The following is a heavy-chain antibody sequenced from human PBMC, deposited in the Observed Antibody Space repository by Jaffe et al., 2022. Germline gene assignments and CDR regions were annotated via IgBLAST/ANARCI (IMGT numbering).Heavy chain of an antibody. CDR1: GYSISSGYY. J-gene: IGHJ4*02. V-gene: IGHV4-38-2*01. Sequence: QVQLQESGPGLVKPSETLSLTCAVSGYSISSGYYWGWIRQPPGKGLEWIGSIYHSGSTYYNPSLKSRVTISVDTSKNQFSLKLSSVTAADTAVYYCAGIAVAGFFDYWGQGTLVTVSS. CDR2: IYHSGST. D-gene: IGHD6-19*01. CDR3: AGIAVAGFFDY.